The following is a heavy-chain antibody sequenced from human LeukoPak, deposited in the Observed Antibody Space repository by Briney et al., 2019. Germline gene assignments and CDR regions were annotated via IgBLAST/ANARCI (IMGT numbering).Heavy chain of an antibody. Sequence: GGSLRLSCAASGFTFDNYAMSWVRQAPGKWLEWVSTIRGSGGSTYYADSVKGRFTISRDNSKNTLYLRMNSLRAEDTAVYYCAKDRDSSGYYYFSEYFQHWGQGTLVTVSS. CDR2: IRGSGGST. CDR1: GFTFDNYA. D-gene: IGHD3-22*01. V-gene: IGHV3-23*01. CDR3: AKDRDSSGYYYFSEYFQH. J-gene: IGHJ1*01.